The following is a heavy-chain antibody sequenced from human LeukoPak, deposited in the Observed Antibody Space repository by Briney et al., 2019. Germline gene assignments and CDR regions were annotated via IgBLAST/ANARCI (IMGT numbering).Heavy chain of an antibody. D-gene: IGHD3-10*01. J-gene: IGHJ4*02. CDR1: GFTFSDYY. CDR2: ISNSGSTM. CDR3: ARDALGSYDY. Sequence: RSGGPLRLSCAASGFTFSDYYMFWLRQAPGKGLEWISYISNSGSTMYYTDSVKGRFTISRDNAKNSLYLQMNSLRVEDAAVYYCARDALGSYDYWGQGTLVTVSS. V-gene: IGHV3-11*01.